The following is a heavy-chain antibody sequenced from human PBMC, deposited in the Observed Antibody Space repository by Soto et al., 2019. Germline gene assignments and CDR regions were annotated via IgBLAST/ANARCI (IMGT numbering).Heavy chain of an antibody. D-gene: IGHD5-12*01. J-gene: IGHJ4*02. CDR1: GFTFSSYG. CDR3: AKDRIVATNNHFDY. V-gene: IGHV3-30*18. CDR2: ISYDGSNK. Sequence: PGGSLRLSCAASGFTFSSYGMHWVRQAPGKGLEWVAVISYDGSNKYYADSVKGRFTISRDNSKNTLYLQMNSLRAEDTAVYYCAKDRIVATNNHFDYWGQGNLVTVSS.